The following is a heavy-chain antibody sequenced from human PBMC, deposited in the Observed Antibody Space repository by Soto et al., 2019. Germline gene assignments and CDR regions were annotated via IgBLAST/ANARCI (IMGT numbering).Heavy chain of an antibody. V-gene: IGHV1-3*05. CDR1: GYTFTSYA. Sequence: QVQLVQSGAEEKKPGASVKVSCKASGYTFTSYARPWVRQAPGQRLEWMGWINAGNGNTKYSQKFQGRVTITRDTSASTAYMELSSLRSEDTAVYYCARGITLPTPLDYWGQGTLVTVSS. CDR2: INAGNGNT. D-gene: IGHD1-20*01. J-gene: IGHJ4*02. CDR3: ARGITLPTPLDY.